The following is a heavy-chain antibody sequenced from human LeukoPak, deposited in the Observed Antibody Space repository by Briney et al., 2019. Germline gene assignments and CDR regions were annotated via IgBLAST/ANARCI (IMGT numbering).Heavy chain of an antibody. J-gene: IGHJ4*02. D-gene: IGHD3-10*01. V-gene: IGHV3-30*18. CDR1: GFTFSSYG. Sequence: GRSLRLSCAASGFTFSSYGMHWVRQAPGKGLEWVAVISYDGSNKYYADSVKGRFTISRDNSKNTLYLQMNSLRAEGTAVYYCAKDLGDGSGPDYWGQGTLVTVSS. CDR2: ISYDGSNK. CDR3: AKDLGDGSGPDY.